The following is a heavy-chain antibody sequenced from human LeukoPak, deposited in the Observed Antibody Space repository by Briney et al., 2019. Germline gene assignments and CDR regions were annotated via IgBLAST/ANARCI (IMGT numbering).Heavy chain of an antibody. J-gene: IGHJ6*02. CDR2: IYYSGST. CDR3: ARGPVAAAAWGYYYYGMDV. CDR1: GGSISSSSYY. Sequence: PSETLSLTCTVSGGSISSSSYYWGWIRQPPGKGLEWIGSIYYSGSTYYNPSLKSRVTISVDTSKNQFSLKLSSVTAADTAVYYCARGPVAAAAWGYYYYGMDVWGQGTTVTVSS. D-gene: IGHD6-13*01. V-gene: IGHV4-39*07.